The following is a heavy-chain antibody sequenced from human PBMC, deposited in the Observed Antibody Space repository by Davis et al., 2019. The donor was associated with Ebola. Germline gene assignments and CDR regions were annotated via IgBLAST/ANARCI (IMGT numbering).Heavy chain of an antibody. CDR3: ARGPNCSGGSCYSVYRYYGMDV. Sequence: PGGSLRLSCAASGFTFRNFAMNWVRQAPGKGLEWLSSISGRGSYIFYADSLKGRFTISRDNAGNSLNLQMNGLRADDTAVYYCARGPNCSGGSCYSVYRYYGMDVWGQGTTVTVSS. J-gene: IGHJ6*02. CDR1: GFTFRNFA. V-gene: IGHV3-21*01. D-gene: IGHD2-15*01. CDR2: ISGRGSYI.